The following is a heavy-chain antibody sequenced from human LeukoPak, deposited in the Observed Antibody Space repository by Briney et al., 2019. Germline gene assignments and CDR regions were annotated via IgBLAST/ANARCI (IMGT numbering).Heavy chain of an antibody. J-gene: IGHJ6*02. Sequence: SETLSLTCAVYGGSFSGYYWSWIRQPPGKGLEWIGEINHNGSTNYNPSLKSRVTISVDTSKNQFSLKLSSVTAADTAVYYCARGKTNGIVVVPAAIMGGMDVWGQGTTVTVSS. CDR1: GGSFSGYY. CDR2: INHNGST. D-gene: IGHD2-2*02. CDR3: ARGKTNGIVVVPAAIMGGMDV. V-gene: IGHV4-34*01.